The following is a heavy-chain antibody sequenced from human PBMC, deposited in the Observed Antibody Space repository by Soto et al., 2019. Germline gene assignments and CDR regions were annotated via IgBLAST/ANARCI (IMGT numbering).Heavy chain of an antibody. CDR3: ARTLGYCSGGSCYDKDYFDY. Sequence: QVQLVESGGGVVQPGRSLRLSCAASGFTFSSYGMHWVRQAPGKGLEWVAVIWYDGSNKYYADSVKGRFTISRDNSKNPLYLQMNSLRAEDTAVYYCARTLGYCSGGSCYDKDYFDYWGQGTLVTVSS. V-gene: IGHV3-33*01. CDR1: GFTFSSYG. CDR2: IWYDGSNK. J-gene: IGHJ4*02. D-gene: IGHD2-15*01.